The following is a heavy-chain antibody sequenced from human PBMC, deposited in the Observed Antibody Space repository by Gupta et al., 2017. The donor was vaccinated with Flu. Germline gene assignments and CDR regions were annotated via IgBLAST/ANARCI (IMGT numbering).Heavy chain of an antibody. Sequence: DVQLVESGGGLVQPGGSLRLSCEVSGVILSDRYVNWVRQDQGRGLEWVGRRRNKLDGSATEYDASVKGRFTISRDESKNSLYLQMDRLKTDDTAVYYCAREGAALGPDFEDGGQGTIVTVSS. CDR2: RRNKLDGSAT. CDR1: GVILSDRY. D-gene: IGHD6-13*01. CDR3: AREGAALGPDFED. J-gene: IGHJ4*02. V-gene: IGHV3-72*01.